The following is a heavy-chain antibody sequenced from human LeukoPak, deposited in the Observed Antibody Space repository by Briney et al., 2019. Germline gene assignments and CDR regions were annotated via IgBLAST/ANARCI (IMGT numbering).Heavy chain of an antibody. CDR3: SRGSGWLSVY. CDR1: GFTFGDYL. CDR2: ISGGTT. D-gene: IGHD6-19*01. V-gene: IGHV3-49*03. Sequence: GSLRLSCTASGFTFGDYLMSWFRQAPGKGLEWIGFISGGTTEYAASVKGRFTISRDDSTGIAYLQMNSLTTEDTAVYYCSRGSGWLSVYWGQGTLVTVSS. J-gene: IGHJ4*02.